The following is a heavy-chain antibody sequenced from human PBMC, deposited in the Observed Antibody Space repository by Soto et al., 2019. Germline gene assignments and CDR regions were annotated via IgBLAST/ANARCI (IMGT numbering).Heavy chain of an antibody. CDR3: ARGSGTMVRGVTYVTPNQY. CDR2: INPSGGST. CDR1: GYTFTSYY. V-gene: IGHV1-46*01. J-gene: IGHJ4*02. Sequence: ASVKVSCKASGYTFTSYYMHWVRQAPGQGLEWMGIINPSGGSTSYAQKFQGRVTMTRDTSTSTVYMELSSLRSEDTAVYYCARGSGTMVRGVTYVTPNQYWGQGTLVTVSS. D-gene: IGHD3-10*01.